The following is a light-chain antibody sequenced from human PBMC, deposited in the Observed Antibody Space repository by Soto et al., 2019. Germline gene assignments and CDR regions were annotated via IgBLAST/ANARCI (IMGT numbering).Light chain of an antibody. J-gene: IGLJ1*01. CDR2: EGS. Sequence: QSALTQPASVSGSLGQSVTISCIVTSSNIGSYNLVSWYQHQPGKAPKIMIFEGSKRPAGVSNRFSGSRSGNTASLTISGLQAEDEADYYCCSFAGTVTQYVFGTGTKLTVL. CDR3: CSFAGTVTQYV. CDR1: SSNIGSYNL. V-gene: IGLV2-23*01.